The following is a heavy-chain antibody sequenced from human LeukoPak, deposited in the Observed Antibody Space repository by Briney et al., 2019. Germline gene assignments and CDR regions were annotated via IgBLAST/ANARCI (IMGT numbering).Heavy chain of an antibody. V-gene: IGHV1-2*02. Sequence: ASAKVSCKASGYTFTGYYMHWVRQAPGQGLEWMGWINPNSGGTNYAQKFQGRVTMTRDTSISTAYMELSRLRSDDTAVYYCARGEYYDSSGHIYWGQGTLITVSS. CDR2: INPNSGGT. J-gene: IGHJ4*02. CDR3: ARGEYYDSSGHIY. CDR1: GYTFTGYY. D-gene: IGHD3-22*01.